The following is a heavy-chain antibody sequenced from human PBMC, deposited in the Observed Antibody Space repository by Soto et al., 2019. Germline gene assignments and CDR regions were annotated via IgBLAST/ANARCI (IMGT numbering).Heavy chain of an antibody. Sequence: SETLSLTCTVSGGSISSGGYYWSWIRQHPGKGLEWIGYIYYSGSTYYNPSLKSRVTISVDTSKNQFSLKLSSVTAADTAVYYCARGGMYYYDSSGYYYPLDYWGQGTLVTVSS. J-gene: IGHJ4*02. CDR3: ARGGMYYYDSSGYYYPLDY. CDR2: IYYSGST. V-gene: IGHV4-31*03. D-gene: IGHD3-22*01. CDR1: GGSISSGGYY.